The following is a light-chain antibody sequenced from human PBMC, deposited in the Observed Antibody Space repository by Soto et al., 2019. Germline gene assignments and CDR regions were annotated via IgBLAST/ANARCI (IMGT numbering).Light chain of an antibody. V-gene: IGLV2-14*01. CDR1: SGGVGGYNY. J-gene: IGLJ1*01. CDR2: EVS. CDR3: SSYTSSSTLEV. Sequence: QSALTQPASVSGSPGQSITSSCTGTSGGVGGYNYVSWYQQRPGKAPKLMIYEVSNRPSGVSNRFSGSKSGNTASLTISGLQAEDEADYYCSSYTSSSTLEVFGTGTKVTVL.